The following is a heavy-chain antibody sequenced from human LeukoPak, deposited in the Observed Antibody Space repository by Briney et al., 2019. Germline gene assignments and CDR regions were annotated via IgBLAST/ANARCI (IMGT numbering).Heavy chain of an antibody. CDR2: IIPMFGTP. CDR1: GGTFSSYA. J-gene: IGHJ4*02. D-gene: IGHD2-2*01. CDR3: VGVCSSASCFAV. Sequence: ASVKVSCKASGGTFSSYAFNWVRQAPRQGLEWMGGIIPMFGTPKYEQRFQDRVTITADESTSTAFLELSSLRSEDTAVYYCVGVCSSASCFAVWGQGTLVTVSP. V-gene: IGHV1-69*13.